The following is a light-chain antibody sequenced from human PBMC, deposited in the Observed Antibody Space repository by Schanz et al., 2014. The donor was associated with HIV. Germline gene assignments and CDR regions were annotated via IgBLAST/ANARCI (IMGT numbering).Light chain of an antibody. Sequence: QSALTQPASVSGSLGQSITISCTGTSSDVGGYNYVAWYQQHPGKAPKLLIYDVRNRPSGVSIRFSGSKSGNTATLTISGLQAEDEADYYCSSYAGSSTWVFGGGTKLTVL. V-gene: IGLV2-14*03. CDR1: SSDVGGYNY. CDR2: DVR. J-gene: IGLJ3*02. CDR3: SSYAGSSTWV.